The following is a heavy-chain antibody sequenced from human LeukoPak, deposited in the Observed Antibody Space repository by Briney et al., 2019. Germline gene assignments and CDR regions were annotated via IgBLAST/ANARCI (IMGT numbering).Heavy chain of an antibody. D-gene: IGHD3-22*01. CDR3: ARLSGIRSSCYYHMRPSDY. Sequence: SETLSLTCTVSGGSISSSSYYWGWIRQPPGKGLEWIGSIYYSGSTYYNPSLKSRVTISVDTSKNQFSLKLSSVTAADTAVYYCARLSGIRSSCYYHMRPSDYWGQGTLVTVSS. J-gene: IGHJ4*02. CDR1: GGSISSSSYY. CDR2: IYYSGST. V-gene: IGHV4-39*01.